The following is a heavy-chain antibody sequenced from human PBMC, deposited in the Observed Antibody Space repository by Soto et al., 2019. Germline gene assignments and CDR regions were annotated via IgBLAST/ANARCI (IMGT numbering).Heavy chain of an antibody. D-gene: IGHD2-15*01. V-gene: IGHV4-39*01. CDR2: IHYTGTT. CDR3: ARHNIVIVDTLKTDAFDI. CDR1: GGSISSTNYY. Sequence: SETLSLTCTVSGGSISSTNYYWGWIRQPPGKGLEWIGGIHYTGTTSYNPSLKSRVTISVDTSKNQFSLKLSSVTAADTAVFYCARHNIVIVDTLKTDAFDIWGQGTMVTVSS. J-gene: IGHJ3*02.